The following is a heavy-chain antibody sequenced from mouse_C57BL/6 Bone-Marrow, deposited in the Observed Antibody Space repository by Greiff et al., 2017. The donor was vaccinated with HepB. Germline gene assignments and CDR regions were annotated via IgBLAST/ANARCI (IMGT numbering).Heavy chain of an antibody. V-gene: IGHV5-17*01. CDR3: ARWVPFAY. J-gene: IGHJ3*01. CDR1: GFTFSDYG. CDR2: ISSGSSTI. Sequence: EVHLVESGGGLVKPGGSLKLSCAASGFTFSDYGMHWVRQAPEKGLEWVAYISSGSSTINYADTVKGRCTISRDNAKTTLVLQMTSLRSEDTAMYYCARWVPFAYWGKGTLVTVSA.